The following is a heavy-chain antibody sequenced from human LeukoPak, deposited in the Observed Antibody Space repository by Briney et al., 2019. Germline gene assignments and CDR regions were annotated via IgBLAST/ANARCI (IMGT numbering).Heavy chain of an antibody. D-gene: IGHD3-22*01. Sequence: PGGSLRLSCAASGFLFSSYSMNWVRQGPGKGLEWVGRIKSKTDGGTTDYTAPVKGRFTISRDDSKNTLYLQMNSLKTEDTAVYYCTTGNPSSGYYSSYFDYWGQGTLVTVSS. CDR2: IKSKTDGGTT. J-gene: IGHJ4*02. CDR1: GFLFSSYS. V-gene: IGHV3-15*01. CDR3: TTGNPSSGYYSSYFDY.